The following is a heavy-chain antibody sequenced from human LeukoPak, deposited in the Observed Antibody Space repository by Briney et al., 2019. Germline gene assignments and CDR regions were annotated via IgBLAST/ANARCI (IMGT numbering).Heavy chain of an antibody. Sequence: GRSLRLSCAASEFIFSSYAMTWVRQAPGKGREWVSLIRGTGGNTYYADSVKGRFTMSRDNSKNTLYLQLNSLRAEDTAVYYCAKGPKQQLVGSRGHFFDYWGQGTLVTVSS. J-gene: IGHJ4*02. CDR1: EFIFSSYA. D-gene: IGHD6-13*01. CDR3: AKGPKQQLVGSRGHFFDY. CDR2: IRGTGGNT. V-gene: IGHV3-23*01.